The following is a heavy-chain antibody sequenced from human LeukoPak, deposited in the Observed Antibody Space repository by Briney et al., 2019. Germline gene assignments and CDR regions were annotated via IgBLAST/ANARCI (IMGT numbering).Heavy chain of an antibody. D-gene: IGHD3-22*01. V-gene: IGHV3-30-3*01. CDR1: GFTFSSYA. Sequence: GGSLRLSCAASGFTFSSYAMHWVRQAPGKGLEWVAVISYDGSNKYYADSVKGRLTISRDNSKNTLYLQMNSLRAEDTAVYYCARGGYYDSSGYYYSPYFDYWGQGTLVTVSS. CDR2: ISYDGSNK. CDR3: ARGGYYDSSGYYYSPYFDY. J-gene: IGHJ4*02.